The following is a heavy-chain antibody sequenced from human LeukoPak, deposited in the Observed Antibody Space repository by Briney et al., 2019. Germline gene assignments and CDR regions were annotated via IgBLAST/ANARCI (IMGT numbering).Heavy chain of an antibody. Sequence: SETLSLTCTVSSGSITSSSYYWGWIRQPPGMGLEWIGSMYYSGSTYYNPSLKSRVTISVDTSKSQFSLKLSSVTAADTAVYYCARESFYDSSGYYLFDYWGQGTLVTVSS. V-gene: IGHV4-39*07. CDR3: ARESFYDSSGYYLFDY. CDR1: SGSITSSSYY. D-gene: IGHD3-22*01. J-gene: IGHJ4*02. CDR2: MYYSGST.